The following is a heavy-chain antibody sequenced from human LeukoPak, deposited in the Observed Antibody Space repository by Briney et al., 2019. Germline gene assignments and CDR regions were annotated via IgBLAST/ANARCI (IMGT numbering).Heavy chain of an antibody. CDR3: ARDSARYCSSTSCMYYFDY. J-gene: IGHJ4*02. CDR2: IYGGGNI. V-gene: IGHV3-53*01. D-gene: IGHD2-2*01. CDR1: GFTVSSNY. Sequence: PGGSLRLSCAASGFTVSSNYMNWVRQAPGKGLEWVSVIYGGGNIYYADSVKGRFTISRDNSKNTLYLQMNSLRAEDTAVYYCARDSARYCSSTSCMYYFDYWGQGTLVTVSS.